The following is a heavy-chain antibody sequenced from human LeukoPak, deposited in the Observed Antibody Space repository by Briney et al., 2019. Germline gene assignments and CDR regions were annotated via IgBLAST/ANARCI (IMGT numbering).Heavy chain of an antibody. D-gene: IGHD6-6*01. V-gene: IGHV4-59*01. CDR3: ARGLYSSSSSYWFDP. CDR2: IYYSGST. J-gene: IGHJ5*02. Sequence: SETLSLTCDVNSGSFSGYYWSWIRQPPGKGLEWIGYIYYSGSTTYNPSLKSRVTISVDTSENQFSLKLSSVTAADTAVYYCARGLYSSSSSYWFDPWGQGTLVTVSS. CDR1: SGSFSGYY.